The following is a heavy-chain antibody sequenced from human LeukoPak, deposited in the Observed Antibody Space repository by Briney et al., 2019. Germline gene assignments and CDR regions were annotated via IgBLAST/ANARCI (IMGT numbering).Heavy chain of an antibody. V-gene: IGHV3-23*01. CDR1: GFTFSSCA. CDR2: ITGSGDRT. CDR3: AKPSGSAYPDAFDI. Sequence: SGGSLRLSCAASGFTFSSCAMNWVRQAPGKGLEWVSAITGSGDRTYYADSVKGRFTISRDNSKNTLYLQMNSLRAEDTAVYYCAKPSGSAYPDAFDIWGQGTMVTVSS. D-gene: IGHD3-22*01. J-gene: IGHJ3*02.